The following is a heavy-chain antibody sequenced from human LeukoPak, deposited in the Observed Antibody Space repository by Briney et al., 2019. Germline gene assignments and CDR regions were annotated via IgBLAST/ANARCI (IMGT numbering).Heavy chain of an antibody. CDR1: GDSISSGGYY. D-gene: IGHD6-6*01. CDR3: VRTRGSSYYYYYMDI. CDR2: IYYSGST. V-gene: IGHV4-31*03. J-gene: IGHJ6*03. Sequence: PSQTLSLTCTVSGDSISSGGYYWGWIRQHPGKGLEWIGYIYYSGSTYYNPSLKSRVTISVDTSKNQFSLNLTDVTAADTAVYYCVRTRGSSYYYYYMDIWGKGTTVTVSS.